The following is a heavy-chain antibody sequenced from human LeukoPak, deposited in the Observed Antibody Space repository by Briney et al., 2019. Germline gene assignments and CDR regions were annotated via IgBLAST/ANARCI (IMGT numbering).Heavy chain of an antibody. CDR1: GYIFTGDY. Sequence: ASVKVSCKASGYIFTGDYMHWVRQAPGQGLEWMGWINPNSGGTNYAQKFQGRVTMTRDTSISTAYMELSRLRSDDTAVYYCARERGSSSWYRNFDFWGQGTLVTVSS. V-gene: IGHV1-2*02. CDR2: INPNSGGT. D-gene: IGHD6-13*01. CDR3: ARERGSSSWYRNFDF. J-gene: IGHJ4*02.